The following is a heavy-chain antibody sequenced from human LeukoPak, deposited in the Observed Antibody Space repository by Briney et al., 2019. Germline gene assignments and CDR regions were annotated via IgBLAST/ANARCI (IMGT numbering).Heavy chain of an antibody. CDR3: ARDLGQYYDTSDNWFDP. CDR1: GFPFDDYG. J-gene: IGHJ5*02. D-gene: IGHD3-22*01. Sequence: PGGSLRLSCAASGFPFDDYGMNWVRQVPGKGLEWVSGINWNGGSTGYADSVKGRFTISRDNAKNTLNLQMNSLRAEDTAVYYCARDLGQYYDTSDNWFDPWGQGTLVTVSS. CDR2: INWNGGST. V-gene: IGHV3-20*04.